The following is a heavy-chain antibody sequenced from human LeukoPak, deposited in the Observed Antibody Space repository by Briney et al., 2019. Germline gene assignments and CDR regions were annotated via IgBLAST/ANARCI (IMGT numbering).Heavy chain of an antibody. CDR3: ARRGMEYDSSGYFDY. V-gene: IGHV3-21*01. D-gene: IGHD3-22*01. Sequence: PGGSLRLSCAASGFTFSSYSMTWVRQAPGKGLEWVSSISSSSSYIYYADSVKGRFTISRDNAKNSLYLQMNSLRAEDTAVYYCARRGMEYDSSGYFDYWGQGTLVTVSS. J-gene: IGHJ4*02. CDR1: GFTFSSYS. CDR2: ISSSSSYI.